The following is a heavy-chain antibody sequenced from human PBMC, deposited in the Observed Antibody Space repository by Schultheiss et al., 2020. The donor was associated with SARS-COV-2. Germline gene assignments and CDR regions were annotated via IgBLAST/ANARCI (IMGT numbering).Heavy chain of an antibody. Sequence: ASVKVSCKASGYTFTSYGISWVRQAPGQGLEWMGWISAYNGNTNYAQKLQGRVTMTTDTSTSTAYMELRSLRSEDTAVYYCATRSTVVTPGAFDYWYFDLWGRGTLVTVSS. V-gene: IGHV1-18*01. CDR2: ISAYNGNT. J-gene: IGHJ2*01. CDR3: ATRSTVVTPGAFDYWYFDL. D-gene: IGHD4-23*01. CDR1: GYTFTSYG.